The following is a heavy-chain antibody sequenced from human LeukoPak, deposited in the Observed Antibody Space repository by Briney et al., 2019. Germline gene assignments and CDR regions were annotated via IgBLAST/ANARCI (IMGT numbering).Heavy chain of an antibody. V-gene: IGHV3-48*03. CDR2: ISGSGSTI. CDR1: GFTFSRYE. J-gene: IGHJ4*02. D-gene: IGHD5-18*01. CDR3: ARDGGYSYGYGDF. Sequence: PGGSLRLSCAASGFTFSRYEMNWVRQAPGKGLEWVSYISGSGSTIYNADSVKGRFNISRGNAKSSLYLQLNSLRAEDTAVYYCARDGGYSYGYGDFWGQGTLVTVSS.